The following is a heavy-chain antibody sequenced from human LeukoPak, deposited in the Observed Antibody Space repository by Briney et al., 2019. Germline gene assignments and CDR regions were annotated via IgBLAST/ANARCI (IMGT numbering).Heavy chain of an antibody. J-gene: IGHJ4*02. Sequence: GESLKISCKGSGYNFPNYWIGWVRQLPGKGLEWMGIIYPRASDTRYSPSFQGHVVVSVDKSINTAYLQLSSLKVSDSAMYFCTRRGFDLWGQGTQVTVSS. CDR1: GYNFPNYW. V-gene: IGHV5-51*01. CDR2: IYPRASDT. CDR3: TRRGFDL.